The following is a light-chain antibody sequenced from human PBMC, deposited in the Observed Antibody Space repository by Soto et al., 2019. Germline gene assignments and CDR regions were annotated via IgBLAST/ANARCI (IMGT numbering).Light chain of an antibody. CDR1: SSDVGSYNL. Sequence: QSALTQPASVSGSPGQSITISCTGTSSDVGSYNLVSWYQQHPGKAPKLMIYEGSKRPSGVSNRFSGSTSGNTASLTISGLQAEDEADYYCCSYAGSSTFAVFGTGTTVNVL. CDR2: EGS. V-gene: IGLV2-23*03. J-gene: IGLJ1*01. CDR3: CSYAGSSTFAV.